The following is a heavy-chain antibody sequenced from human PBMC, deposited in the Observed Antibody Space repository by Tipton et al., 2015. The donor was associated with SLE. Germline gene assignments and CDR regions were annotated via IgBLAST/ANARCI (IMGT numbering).Heavy chain of an antibody. CDR2: IFPSGST. J-gene: IGHJ5*02. Sequence: TLSLTCSVSGGPISGDNYYWVWIRQPPGKGLEWIGSIFPSGSTYYNPSLNSRVVISLDTDQFSLEVRSVTAADTAVYFCAASRAKTLGNWFDPWGQGTLVTVSS. CDR1: GGPISGDNYY. V-gene: IGHV4-39*01. CDR3: AASRAKTLGNWFDP. D-gene: IGHD7-27*01.